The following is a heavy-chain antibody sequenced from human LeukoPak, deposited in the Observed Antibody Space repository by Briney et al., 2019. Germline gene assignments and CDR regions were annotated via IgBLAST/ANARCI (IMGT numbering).Heavy chain of an antibody. CDR2: ISGSGGST. Sequence: GGSLRLSCAASGFTFSSYAMSWVRQAPGKGLGWVSAISGSGGSTYYADSVKGRFTISRDSSKNTLYLQMNSLRAEDTAVYYCAKDLIGGRFGELLWYFDLWGRGTLVTVSS. CDR3: AKDLIGGRFGELLWYFDL. J-gene: IGHJ2*01. D-gene: IGHD3-10*01. CDR1: GFTFSSYA. V-gene: IGHV3-23*01.